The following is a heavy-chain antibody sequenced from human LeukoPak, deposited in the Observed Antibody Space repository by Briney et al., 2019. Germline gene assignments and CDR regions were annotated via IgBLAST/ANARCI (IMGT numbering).Heavy chain of an antibody. J-gene: IGHJ4*02. CDR3: ARDGSYYDSSGTPPDY. V-gene: IGHV1-69*06. D-gene: IGHD3-22*01. Sequence: ASVKVSCKASGGTFSSYAISWVRQAPGQRLKWIGRMIPIFGTANYAQKFQGRVTITADKSTSTAYMELSSLRSEDTAVYYCARDGSYYDSSGTPPDYWGQGTLVTVSS. CDR1: GGTFSSYA. CDR2: MIPIFGTA.